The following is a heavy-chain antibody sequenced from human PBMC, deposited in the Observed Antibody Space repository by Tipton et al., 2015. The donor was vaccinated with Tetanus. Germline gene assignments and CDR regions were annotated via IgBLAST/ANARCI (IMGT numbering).Heavy chain of an antibody. V-gene: IGHV4-39*01. J-gene: IGHJ4*02. CDR2: ISYSGRT. CDR1: GDSVSTGNFY. CDR3: ARQEPPRRFFYDSTGSSG. Sequence: TLSLTCTVSGDSVSTGNFYWSWIRQPPGKGLEWIGGISYSGRTYYNPSLKSRVTMSVDTSKKHFSLRLTSVTAADTAVYYCARQEPPRRFFYDSTGSSGWGQGTLVIVSS. D-gene: IGHD3-22*01.